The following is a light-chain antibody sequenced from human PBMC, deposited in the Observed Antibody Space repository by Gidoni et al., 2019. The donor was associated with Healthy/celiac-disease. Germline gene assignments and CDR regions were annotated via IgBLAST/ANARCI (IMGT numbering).Light chain of an antibody. CDR2: GAS. CDR1: QSVSSSY. J-gene: IGKJ4*01. V-gene: IGKV3-20*01. Sequence: EIVLTQSPGTLSLSPGERATLSCRASQSVSSSYLAWYQQKPGQAPRLLIYGASSRATAIPDRFSGSGSGTDFTLTISRLEPEDFAVYYCQQYGSSSTFGGGTKVEIK. CDR3: QQYGSSST.